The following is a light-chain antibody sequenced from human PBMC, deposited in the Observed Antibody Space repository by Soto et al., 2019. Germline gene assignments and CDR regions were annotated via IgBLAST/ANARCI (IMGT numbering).Light chain of an antibody. V-gene: IGKV1-33*01. CDR1: QDIKNY. CDR3: HQYDNRPFT. CDR2: DAS. J-gene: IGKJ2*01. Sequence: DIQMTQSPSSLSASVGDRVTITCQASQDIKNYLNWYQQKSGKAPKLLIYDASDLETGVPSRFSGSGSGTDFTLTISSLQPEDIGTYYCHQYDNRPFTFGQGTKLEIK.